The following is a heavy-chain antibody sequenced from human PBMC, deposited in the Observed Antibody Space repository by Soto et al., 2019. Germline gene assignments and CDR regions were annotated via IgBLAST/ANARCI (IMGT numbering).Heavy chain of an antibody. Sequence: PGGSLRLSCAASVFKFSTFAMRWVRQSPGNGLDWVSGLCDSATKTYYAASVSGRFIISRDNSKNTVDLQMNSLLAEDMDVYYCAKEFDTSGYSSYYYAMVVWGQWTTVTGSS. D-gene: IGHD3-22*01. J-gene: IGHJ6*02. CDR3: AKEFDTSGYSSYYYAMVV. CDR2: LCDSATKT. CDR1: VFKFSTFA. V-gene: IGHV3-23*01.